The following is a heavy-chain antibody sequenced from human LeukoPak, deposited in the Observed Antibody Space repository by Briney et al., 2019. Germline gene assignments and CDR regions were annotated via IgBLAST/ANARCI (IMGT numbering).Heavy chain of an antibody. V-gene: IGHV1-69*13. CDR1: GGTFSNYA. CDR2: IIPMFDTA. D-gene: IGHD3-9*01. CDR3: ARDLVGSHTSYSSGAWDY. J-gene: IGHJ4*02. Sequence: SVKVSCKASGGTFSNYATSWVRQAPGQGLEWMGGIIPMFDTADYAQNFQGTLTITADESTSTAYMELSSLRAEDTAVYYCARDLVGSHTSYSSGAWDYWGQGTLVTVSS.